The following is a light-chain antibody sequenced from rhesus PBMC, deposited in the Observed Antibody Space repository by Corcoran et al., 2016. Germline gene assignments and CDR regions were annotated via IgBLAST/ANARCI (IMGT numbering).Light chain of an antibody. CDR3: QQYNSYPWT. CDR1: QGISSY. Sequence: DIQMTQSPSSLSASVGDTVTITCRASQGISSYVNWFQKKPGKAPKPLIYAATTLQSGVPSRFSGSGSGTDFTLTISSLQPEDFATYYCQQYNSYPWTFGQVTKVEIK. CDR2: AAT. J-gene: IGKJ1*01. V-gene: IGKV1-28*03.